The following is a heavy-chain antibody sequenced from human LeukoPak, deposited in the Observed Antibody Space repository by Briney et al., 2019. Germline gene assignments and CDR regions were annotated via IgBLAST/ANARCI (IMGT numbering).Heavy chain of an antibody. CDR2: ISAYNGNT. J-gene: IGHJ6*03. V-gene: IGHV1-18*01. Sequence: ASVKVSCKASGYTFTSCGISWVRQAPGQGLEWMGWISAYNGNTNYAQKLQGRVTMTTDTSTSTAYMELRSLRSDDTAVYYCARAGDSSSWYYYYYYYMDVWGKGTTVTVSS. D-gene: IGHD6-13*01. CDR1: GYTFTSCG. CDR3: ARAGDSSSWYYYYYYYMDV.